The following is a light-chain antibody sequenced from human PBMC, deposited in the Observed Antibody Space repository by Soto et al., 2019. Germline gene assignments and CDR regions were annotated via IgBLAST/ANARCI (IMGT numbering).Light chain of an antibody. CDR1: QGIRND. V-gene: IGKV1-17*01. CDR3: QKTNSFPWK. Sequence: IQMTHSPSSLSASVLYIVTITFRASQGIRNDLGWYQQKPGKAPKLMIYAASSLQTGVPSRFSGSASGTDFTLTISSLQPEDSAIYYCQKTNSFPWKFGQGTKVDIK. J-gene: IGKJ1*01. CDR2: AAS.